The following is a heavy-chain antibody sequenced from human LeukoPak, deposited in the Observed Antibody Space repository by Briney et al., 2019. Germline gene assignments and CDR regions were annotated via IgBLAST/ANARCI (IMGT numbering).Heavy chain of an antibody. CDR1: GFRFSSYW. V-gene: IGHV3-7*04. CDR3: ARDGMPFDW. Sequence: PGGSLRLSCAASGFRFSSYWMSWVRQAPGKGLEWVANIKQDGTEKYYVDSVKGRFTISRDNAKNSLSLQMNSLRVEDTAVYYYARDGMPFDWWGQGNLVTVSS. CDR2: IKQDGTEK. J-gene: IGHJ4*02. D-gene: IGHD1-1*01.